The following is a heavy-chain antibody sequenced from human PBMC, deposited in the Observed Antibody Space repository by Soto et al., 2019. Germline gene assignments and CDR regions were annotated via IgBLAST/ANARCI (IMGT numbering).Heavy chain of an antibody. CDR1: GFTFSSYA. J-gene: IGHJ6*02. Sequence: GGSLRLSCAASGFTFSSYAMHWVRQAPGKGLEWVAVISYDGSNKYYADSVKGRFTISRDNSKNTLYLQMNSLRAEDTAVHYCARGKTYYYESSGLPYGMDVWGQGTTVTVSS. V-gene: IGHV3-30-3*01. CDR3: ARGKTYYYESSGLPYGMDV. CDR2: ISYDGSNK. D-gene: IGHD3-22*01.